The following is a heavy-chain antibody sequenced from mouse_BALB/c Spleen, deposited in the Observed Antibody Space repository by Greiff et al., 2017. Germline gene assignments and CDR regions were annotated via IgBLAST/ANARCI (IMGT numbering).Heavy chain of an antibody. CDR3: ARQEGLTTVDY. CDR2: ISSGGSYT. V-gene: IGHV5-6*01. Sequence: DVHLVESGGDLVKPGGSLKLSCAASGFTFSSYGMSWVRQTPDKRLEWVATISSGGSYTYYPDSVKGRFTISRDNAKNTLYLQMSSLKSEDTAMYYCARQEGLTTVDYWGQGTTLTVSS. D-gene: IGHD1-1*01. CDR1: GFTFSSYG. J-gene: IGHJ2*01.